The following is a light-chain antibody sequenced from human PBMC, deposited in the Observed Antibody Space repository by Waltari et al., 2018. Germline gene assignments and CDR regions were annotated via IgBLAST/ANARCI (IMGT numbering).Light chain of an antibody. CDR3: QQYGSSPLT. Sequence: EIGLTQSPGTLSLSPGERATFPCRASHRVGSSYLAWYQQKPGQAPRLLIYGASSRATGIPDRFSGSGSGTDFTLTISRLEPEDFAVYYCQQYGSSPLTFGQGTQLEIK. J-gene: IGKJ5*01. CDR1: HRVGSSY. CDR2: GAS. V-gene: IGKV3-20*01.